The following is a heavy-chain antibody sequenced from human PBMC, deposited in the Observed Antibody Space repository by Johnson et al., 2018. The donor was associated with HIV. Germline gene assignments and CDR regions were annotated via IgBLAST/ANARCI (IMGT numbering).Heavy chain of an antibody. J-gene: IGHJ3*02. CDR2: ISWNSGSI. CDR3: ARERDWDEAFDI. D-gene: IGHD3-9*01. V-gene: IGHV3-9*01. CDR1: GFTFDDYA. Sequence: VQLVESGGGLVQPGRSLRLSCAASGFTFDDYAMHWVRQAPGKGLEWVSGISWNSGSIGYADSVKGRFTISRDNDKNSLYLQMNSLRAEDTALYYCARERDWDEAFDIWGQATMVTVSS.